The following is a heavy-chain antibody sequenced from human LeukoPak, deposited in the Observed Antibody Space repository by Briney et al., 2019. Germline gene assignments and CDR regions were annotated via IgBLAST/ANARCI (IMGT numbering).Heavy chain of an antibody. D-gene: IGHD4-17*01. J-gene: IGHJ4*02. CDR3: SRARGDYRYFDY. Sequence: LPGGSLRLSCAVSGFTFSNYWMHWVRQSPGKGLVWVSRINMDGSITTYADSVKGRFTISRDNAKNTLYLQMNSLRADDTAVYYCSRARGDYRYFDYWGQGTLVTVSS. CDR2: INMDGSIT. V-gene: IGHV3-74*01. CDR1: GFTFSNYW.